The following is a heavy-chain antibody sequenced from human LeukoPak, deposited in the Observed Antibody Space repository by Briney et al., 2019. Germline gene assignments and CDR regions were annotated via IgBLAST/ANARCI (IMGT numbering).Heavy chain of an antibody. CDR2: FNAYNGKT. Sequence: ASVKVSCKASGYTVTSSVISWVRQAPGQGLEWMGWFNAYNGKTNYAQKLQGRVTMTPDTSTSTAYMKLRSLRSDDTAVYDCARDYDSSGCYAPDYWGQGTLVTVSS. V-gene: IGHV1-18*01. CDR1: GYTVTSSV. D-gene: IGHD3-22*01. J-gene: IGHJ4*02. CDR3: ARDYDSSGCYAPDY.